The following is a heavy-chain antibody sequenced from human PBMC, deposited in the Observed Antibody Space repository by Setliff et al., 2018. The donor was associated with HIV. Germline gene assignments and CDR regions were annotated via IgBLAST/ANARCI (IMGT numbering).Heavy chain of an antibody. CDR3: ARDPHDYGDLPRCFDY. Sequence: SETLSLTCNVSGYSISNGSYWGGIRQPPGEGLEWIANINHRGATSYNPSLKSRVTISSDTSKNQFSLSLTSVTAADTAVYYCARDPHDYGDLPRCFDYWGQGALVTVSS. J-gene: IGHJ4*02. V-gene: IGHV4-38-2*02. CDR1: GYSISNGSY. D-gene: IGHD4-17*01. CDR2: INHRGAT.